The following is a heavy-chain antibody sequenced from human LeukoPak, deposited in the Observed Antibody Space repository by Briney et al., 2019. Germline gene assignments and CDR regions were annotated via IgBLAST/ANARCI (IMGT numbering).Heavy chain of an antibody. V-gene: IGHV4-34*01. CDR1: GGSFSGYY. J-gene: IGHJ6*02. Sequence: SETLSLTCAVYGGSFSGYYWSWIRQPPGKGLEWIGEINHSGSTNYNPSLKSRVTISVDTSRNQFSLKLSSVTAADTAVYYCASLRYCSSTSCYSSYYYYGMDVWGQGTTVTVSS. CDR3: ASLRYCSSTSCYSSYYYYGMDV. D-gene: IGHD2-2*01. CDR2: INHSGST.